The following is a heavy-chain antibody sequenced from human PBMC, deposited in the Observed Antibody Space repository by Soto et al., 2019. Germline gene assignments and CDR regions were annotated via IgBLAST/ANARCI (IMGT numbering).Heavy chain of an antibody. CDR1: GFILSTYG. V-gene: IGHV3-33*01. CDR3: VRAVGPYDY. CDR2: IWPDGSNK. Sequence: QVHLVESGGGVVQPGRSLRLTCTTSGFILSTYGIHWVRQAPGKGLEWVAVIWPDGSNKYYADSVKGRFTISRDNSRNILWLQMNSLRAEDTALYYCVRAVGPYDYWGQGTLVTVSP. J-gene: IGHJ4*02. D-gene: IGHD1-26*01.